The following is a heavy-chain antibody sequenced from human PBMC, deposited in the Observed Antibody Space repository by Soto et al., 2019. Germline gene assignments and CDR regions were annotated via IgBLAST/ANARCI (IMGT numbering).Heavy chain of an antibody. V-gene: IGHV1-69*08. CDR3: AREDSGSYLERFDY. D-gene: IGHD1-26*01. CDR1: GGTFSSYT. J-gene: IGHJ4*02. Sequence: QVQLVQSGAEVKKPGSSVKVSCKASGGTFSSYTISWVRQAPGQGLEWMGRIIPILGIANYAQKFQGRVTITADKSTSTAYMELSSLRSEDTAVYYCAREDSGSYLERFDYWGQGTLVTVSS. CDR2: IIPILGIA.